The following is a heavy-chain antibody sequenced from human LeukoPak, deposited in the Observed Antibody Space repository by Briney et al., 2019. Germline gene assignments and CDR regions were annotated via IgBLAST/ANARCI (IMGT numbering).Heavy chain of an antibody. CDR1: GFTFSSYG. CDR2: ISGGGGST. D-gene: IGHD7-27*01. V-gene: IGHV3-23*01. Sequence: GGSLRLSCAASGFTFSSYGMSWVRQAPGKGLEWVSGISGGGGSTYYADSVKGRFTISRDNSKNTLYLQMNSLRAEDTAVYYCTNLDNEALGSFDIWGQGTMVTVSS. J-gene: IGHJ3*02. CDR3: TNLDNEALGSFDI.